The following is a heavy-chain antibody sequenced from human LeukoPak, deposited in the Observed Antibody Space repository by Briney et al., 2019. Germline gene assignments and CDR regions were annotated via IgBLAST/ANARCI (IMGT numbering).Heavy chain of an antibody. CDR1: GFTFSSYS. J-gene: IGHJ4*02. V-gene: IGHV3-21*06. Sequence: PGGSLRLSCAASGFTFSSYSLNWVRQAPGKGLEWVSCITSNTYTYYADSVRGRFTISRDNSQNSVYLVMNSLRAEDTAVYYCARERDTSMVALDSWGQGTLVTVSS. CDR3: ARERDTSMVALDS. CDR2: ITSNTYT. D-gene: IGHD5-18*01.